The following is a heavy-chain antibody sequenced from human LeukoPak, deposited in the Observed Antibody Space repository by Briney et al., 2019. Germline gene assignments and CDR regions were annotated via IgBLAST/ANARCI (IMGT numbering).Heavy chain of an antibody. CDR3: ARVTRAVVVPAAIPTAGYFDL. CDR2: IIPIFGTA. D-gene: IGHD2-2*02. CDR1: GGTFSSYA. V-gene: IGHV1-69*13. J-gene: IGHJ2*01. Sequence: ASVKVSCKASGGTFSSYAISWVRQAPGQGLEWMGGIIPIFGTANYAQKFQGRVTITADESTSTAYMELSSLRSEDTAVYYCARVTRAVVVPAAIPTAGYFDLWGRGTLVTVSS.